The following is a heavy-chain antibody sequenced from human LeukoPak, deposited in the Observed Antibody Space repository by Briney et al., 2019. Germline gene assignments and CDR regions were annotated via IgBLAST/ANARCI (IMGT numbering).Heavy chain of an antibody. D-gene: IGHD3-16*01. CDR1: GYTFTSYY. J-gene: IGHJ4*02. Sequence: ASVKVSCKASGYTFTSYYMHWVRQAPGHGLEWMGIINPSGGSTSYGQKLQGTVTMTRDTSTSTVYMELSSLRSEDTAVYYCARVGGEGYFDCWGQGTLVTVSS. CDR3: ARVGGEGYFDC. CDR2: INPSGGST. V-gene: IGHV1-46*01.